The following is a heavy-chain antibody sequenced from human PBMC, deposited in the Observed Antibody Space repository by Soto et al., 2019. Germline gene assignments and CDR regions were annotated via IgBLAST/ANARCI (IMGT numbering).Heavy chain of an antibody. CDR3: ARETYYDFWSGPYYGMDV. Sequence: QVQLVESGGGVVQPGRSLRLSCAASGFTFSSYAMHWVRQAPGKWLEWVAVISYDGSNKYYADSVKGRFTISRNNSKNTLYLKMNSLRAEDTAVYYCARETYYDFWSGPYYGMDVWGQGTTVTVSS. CDR1: GFTFSSYA. D-gene: IGHD3-3*01. J-gene: IGHJ6*02. V-gene: IGHV3-30-3*01. CDR2: ISYDGSNK.